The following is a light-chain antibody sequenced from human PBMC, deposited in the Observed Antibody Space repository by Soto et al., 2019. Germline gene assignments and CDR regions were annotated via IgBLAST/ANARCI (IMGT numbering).Light chain of an antibody. CDR3: QQYKDWPTT. Sequence: EILLAQTPGTLSLSPGQRASLSCRASQSVSTTVAWYHQKPVQAPRLLVYGASTRATGIPARFSGSGAGTDFTLTITSLQSEDFGVYFCQQYKDWPTTFGQRTKVDI. CDR1: QSVSTT. V-gene: IGKV3-15*01. J-gene: IGKJ1*01. CDR2: GAS.